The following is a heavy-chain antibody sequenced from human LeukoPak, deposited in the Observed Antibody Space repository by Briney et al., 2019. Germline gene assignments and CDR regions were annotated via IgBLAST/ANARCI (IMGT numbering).Heavy chain of an antibody. D-gene: IGHD3-10*01. Sequence: SETLSLTCTVSGGSISTYYWSWIRQPPGKGLEWIGYIYHRGSANYNPSLKSRVAISLDTSRNQFSLKLTSVTAADTAVYYCARAGGYYSSGNYLGYWGQGTLVTVSS. CDR1: GGSISTYY. CDR3: ARAGGYYSSGNYLGY. CDR2: IYHRGSA. V-gene: IGHV4-59*01. J-gene: IGHJ4*02.